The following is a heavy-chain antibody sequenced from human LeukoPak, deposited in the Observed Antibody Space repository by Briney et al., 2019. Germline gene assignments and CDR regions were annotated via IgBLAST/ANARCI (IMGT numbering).Heavy chain of an antibody. CDR3: ARHRSFPMTTVTIFDY. CDR1: GSSINNYY. CDR2: IYSTGTT. Sequence: SETLSLTCTVSGSSINNYYWSWIRQPPGKGLEWIAYIYSTGTTYYSPSLKSRVTISVDTSKNQFSLKLSSVTAADTAVYYCARHRSFPMTTVTIFDYWGQGTLVTVSS. D-gene: IGHD4-11*01. V-gene: IGHV4-59*08. J-gene: IGHJ4*02.